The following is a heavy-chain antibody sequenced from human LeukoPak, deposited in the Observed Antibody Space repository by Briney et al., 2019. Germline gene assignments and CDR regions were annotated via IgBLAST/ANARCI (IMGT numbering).Heavy chain of an antibody. J-gene: IGHJ2*01. CDR2: IRTSTSNN. CDR1: GFTFSAHT. Sequence: PGGSLRLSCAASGFTFSAHTMNWVRQATGKDLEWVASIRTSTSNNIFNADSVKGRFTISRDNAKNSLFLQMNSLRAEDTAVYYCARNPVGDAKYSSYFDLWGRGTMVAVSS. V-gene: IGHV3-21*01. D-gene: IGHD5-12*01. CDR3: ARNPVGDAKYSSYFDL.